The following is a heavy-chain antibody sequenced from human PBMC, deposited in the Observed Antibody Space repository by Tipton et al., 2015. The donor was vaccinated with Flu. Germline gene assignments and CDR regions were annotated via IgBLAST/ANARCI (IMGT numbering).Heavy chain of an antibody. J-gene: IGHJ4*02. CDR1: GYTFTGYF. Sequence: QLVQSGAEVKMPGASVKVSCKASGYTFTGYFMHWVRQAPGQRLEWVAIINPSGGSTKYTQKFQGRVTVTRDTSTSTVYMELSSLRSEDTAVYYCARDLSFDYWGQGTLVTVSS. CDR3: ARDLSFDY. V-gene: IGHV1-46*01. CDR2: INPSGGST.